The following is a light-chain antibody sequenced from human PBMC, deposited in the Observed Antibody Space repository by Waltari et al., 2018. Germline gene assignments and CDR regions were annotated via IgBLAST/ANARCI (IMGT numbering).Light chain of an antibody. J-gene: IGLJ2*01. Sequence: YELTLAPSVSVSPEQTVSIPCSGDNLGKKYAYWYQQRPGQSTILVIYQDNKRPSGMPGRFSGSNSGNPATLTISGTQVMDEAVYYCQAWDNNSVLFGGGTKLTVL. CDR3: QAWDNNSVL. CDR2: QDN. V-gene: IGLV3-1*01. CDR1: NLGKKY.